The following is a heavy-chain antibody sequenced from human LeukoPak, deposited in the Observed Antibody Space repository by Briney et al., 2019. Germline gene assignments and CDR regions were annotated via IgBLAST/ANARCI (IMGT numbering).Heavy chain of an antibody. CDR3: AKDIGKLLPRWYFDL. CDR1: GLTFYDYT. D-gene: IGHD1-26*01. V-gene: IGHV3-9*01. Sequence: GGSLRLSCAASGLTFYDYTFHWVRHGPGRGLEWGSSISFNSGDIGYEDSVRGRFTISRDNAKNSLYLQMNNLRTEDTALYFCAKDIGKLLPRWYFDLWGRGTLVTVSS. CDR2: ISFNSGDI. J-gene: IGHJ2*01.